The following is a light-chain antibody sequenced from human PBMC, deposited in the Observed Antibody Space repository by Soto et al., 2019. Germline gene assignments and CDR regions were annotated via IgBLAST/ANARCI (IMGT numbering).Light chain of an antibody. V-gene: IGLV2-14*01. CDR2: DVS. CDR3: SSYTSSSTVV. Sequence: QPVLTQPASVSGSPGQSITISCTGTSSDVGGYNRVSWYQQHPGKAPKLMIYDVSNRPSGVSNRFSGSKSGNMASLSISGLQAEDEADYYCSSYTSSSTVVFGGGTKLTVL. CDR1: SSDVGGYNR. J-gene: IGLJ2*01.